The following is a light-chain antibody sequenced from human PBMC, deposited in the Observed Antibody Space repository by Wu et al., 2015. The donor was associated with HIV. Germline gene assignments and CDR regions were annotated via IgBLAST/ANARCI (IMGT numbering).Light chain of an antibody. CDR1: QSVRDN. CDR2: GAS. CDR3: QQYNNWPRT. V-gene: IGKV3-15*01. Sequence: RVMTQFPVTLSVSPGERATLSCRASQSVRDNLAWYQQKLGQAPRLLIYGASTRATGIPARFSGSGSEINFTLTISSLQSEDFAVYYCQQYNNWPRTFGQGTKVEVK. J-gene: IGKJ1*01.